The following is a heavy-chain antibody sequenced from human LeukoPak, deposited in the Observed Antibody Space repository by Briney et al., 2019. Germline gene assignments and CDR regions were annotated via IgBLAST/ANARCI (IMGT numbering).Heavy chain of an antibody. Sequence: ASVKVSCKASGYTFTNYDINWVRQATGQGLEWMGWMNPKSGNTGYAQKFQGRVTMTRHTSTDTAYMELGSLRSEDTAVYYCARVRVGCSSTSCYTRGGGWFDPWGQGTLVTVSS. CDR1: GYTFTNYD. V-gene: IGHV1-8*01. CDR2: MNPKSGNT. J-gene: IGHJ5*02. D-gene: IGHD2-2*02. CDR3: ARVRVGCSSTSCYTRGGGWFDP.